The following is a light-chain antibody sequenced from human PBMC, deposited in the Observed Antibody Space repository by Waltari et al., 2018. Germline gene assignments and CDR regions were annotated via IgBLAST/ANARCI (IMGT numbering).Light chain of an antibody. V-gene: IGKV1-5*03. Sequence: DIQMTQSPSTLSASVGDRVTITCRASQRITTWFAWYQQKPGRAPKLLIYKASTLQSGVPSRFSARGSGTEFTLTISSLQPDDFATYYCQQYHSFSRFAFGPGTKVHLK. J-gene: IGKJ3*01. CDR2: KAS. CDR3: QQYHSFSRFA. CDR1: QRITTW.